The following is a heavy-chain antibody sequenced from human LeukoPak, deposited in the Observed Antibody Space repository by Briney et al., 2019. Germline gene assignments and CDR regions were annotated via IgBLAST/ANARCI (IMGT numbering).Heavy chain of an antibody. D-gene: IGHD2-15*01. CDR2: MNPNSCNT. CDR3: GRGNSKRYCTGGSCYWFDP. J-gene: IGHJ5*02. Sequence: GASVKVSCTASGYAFTSYDINWVRQATGQGFEWMGWMNPNSCNTDYVQTFQGRVTMTRNTSISTAYMELSSLRSEDTAVYYCGRGNSKRYCTGGSCYWFDPWGQGTLVTVSS. CDR1: GYAFTSYD. V-gene: IGHV1-8*01.